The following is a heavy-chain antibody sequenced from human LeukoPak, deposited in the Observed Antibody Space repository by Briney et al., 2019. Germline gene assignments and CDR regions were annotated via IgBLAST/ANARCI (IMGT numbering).Heavy chain of an antibody. CDR1: GGSISSYY. CDR3: ARSAGRFGELLGWFDP. Sequence: SETLSLTCTVSGGSISSYYWSWIRQPPGKGLERIGYIYYSGSTNYNPSLKSRVTISVDTSKNQFSLKLSSVTAADTAVYYCARSAGRFGELLGWFDPWGQGTLVTVSS. D-gene: IGHD3-10*01. CDR2: IYYSGST. J-gene: IGHJ5*02. V-gene: IGHV4-59*01.